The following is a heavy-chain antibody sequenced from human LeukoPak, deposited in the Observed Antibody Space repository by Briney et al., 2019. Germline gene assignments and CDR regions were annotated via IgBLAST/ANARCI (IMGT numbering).Heavy chain of an antibody. V-gene: IGHV3-30*02. J-gene: IGHJ4*02. CDR1: GFTFSSYG. CDR3: AKATVTTFYFDY. Sequence: QPGGSLRLSCAASGFTFSSYGMHWVRQAPGKGLEWVAFIRCDGSNKYYADSVKGRFTISRDNSKNTLYLQMNSLRAEDTAVYYCAKATVTTFYFDYWGQGTLVTVSS. D-gene: IGHD4-17*01. CDR2: IRCDGSNK.